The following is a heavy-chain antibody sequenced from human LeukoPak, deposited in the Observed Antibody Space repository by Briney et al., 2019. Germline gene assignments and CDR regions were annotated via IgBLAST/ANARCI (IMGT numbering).Heavy chain of an antibody. CDR1: GVSFNDHY. CDR2: INHSGYT. J-gene: IGHJ4*02. V-gene: IGHV4-34*04. Sequence: SSEILSLTCAVSGVSFNDHYSSWVRQKPGKGLEWIGEINHSGYTNDSPSLKTRATLSIDTSRKQFSLKLRSVTVADTGIYYCTRMTTGNDYWGQGTLVTVSS. CDR3: TRMTTGNDY. D-gene: IGHD4-17*01.